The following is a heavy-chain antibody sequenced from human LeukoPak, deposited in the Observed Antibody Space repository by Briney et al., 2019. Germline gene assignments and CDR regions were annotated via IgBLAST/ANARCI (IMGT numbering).Heavy chain of an antibody. Sequence: GGSLNISCQGPGYPFTSYGISWVRQLPGKGLGWMGIIYPGDSDTRYSPSFQGQVTISADKSISTAYLQWSSLKASDTAMYYCASSRDGYLLDYWGQGTLVTVSS. J-gene: IGHJ4*02. V-gene: IGHV5-51*01. CDR3: ASSRDGYLLDY. D-gene: IGHD5-24*01. CDR1: GYPFTSYG. CDR2: IYPGDSDT.